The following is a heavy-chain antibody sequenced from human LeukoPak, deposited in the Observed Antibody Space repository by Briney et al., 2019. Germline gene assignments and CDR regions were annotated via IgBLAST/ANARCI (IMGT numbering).Heavy chain of an antibody. Sequence: SETLSLTCTVSGYSISSGYYWGWIRQPPGKGLEWIGSIYHSGSTYYNPSLKSRVTISVDTSKNQFSLKLSSVTAADTAVYYCARGYYDFWSGYLYMDVWGKGTTVTVSS. V-gene: IGHV4-38-2*02. CDR2: IYHSGST. J-gene: IGHJ6*03. CDR3: ARGYYDFWSGYLYMDV. CDR1: GYSISSGYY. D-gene: IGHD3-3*01.